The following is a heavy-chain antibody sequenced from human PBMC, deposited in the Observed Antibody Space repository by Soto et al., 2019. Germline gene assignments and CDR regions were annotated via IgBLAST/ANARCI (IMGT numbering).Heavy chain of an antibody. CDR2: VDGGVST. CDR3: ARDQFYGSASSNYIYQYYYGMDV. V-gene: IGHV3-53*01. Sequence: PGGSLRLSCAASGFTVSGNDMNWVRQAPGKGLEWVSVVDGGVSTHYTDSVKGRFTISRDNSKNTLYLQMNSLRVEDTAVYYCARDQFYGSASSNYIYQYYYGMDVWGQGTRVTVSS. J-gene: IGHJ6*02. CDR1: GFTVSGND. D-gene: IGHD3-10*01.